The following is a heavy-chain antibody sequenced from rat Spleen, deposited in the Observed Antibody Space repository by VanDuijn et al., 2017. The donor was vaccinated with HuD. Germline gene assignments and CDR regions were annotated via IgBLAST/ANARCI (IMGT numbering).Heavy chain of an antibody. CDR3: AREPYYYSSYVMDV. CDR1: GFSLSNYG. CDR2: MWAGGNI. V-gene: IGHV2S63*01. J-gene: IGHJ4*01. Sequence: VQLKESGPGLVQPSQTLSLTCTVSGFSLSNYGLIWVRQPPGKGLEWMGVMWAGGNIAYNSLLKSRLSLSRDTSKSQVFLTMNSLQTEDTATYFCAREPYYYSSYVMDVWGQGTSVTVSS. D-gene: IGHD1-2*01.